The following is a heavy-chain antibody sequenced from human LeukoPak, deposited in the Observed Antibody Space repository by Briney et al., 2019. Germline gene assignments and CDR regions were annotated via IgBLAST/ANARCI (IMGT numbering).Heavy chain of an antibody. D-gene: IGHD3-10*01. CDR3: ATDGGSGSYHDY. CDR1: GGSIGSYY. J-gene: IGHJ4*02. V-gene: IGHV4-4*07. Sequence: SETLSLTCTVSGGSIGSYYWSWIRQPAGKGLEWIGRIYTSGSTNYNPSLKSRVTMSVDTSKNQFSLKLSSVTAADTAVYYCATDGGSGSYHDYWGQGTLVTVSS. CDR2: IYTSGST.